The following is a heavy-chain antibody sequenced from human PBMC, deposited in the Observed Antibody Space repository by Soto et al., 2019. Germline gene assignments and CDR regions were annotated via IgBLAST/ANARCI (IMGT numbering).Heavy chain of an antibody. Sequence: QVQLVESGGGVVQPGRSLRLSCAASGFTFSSYGMHWVRQAPGKGLEWVAVIWYDGSNKYYADSVKGRFTISRDNSKNTLDLQMNSLRAEDTAVYYCARESYSSGGGGLGYWGQGTLVTVSS. CDR2: IWYDGSNK. CDR3: ARESYSSGGGGLGY. CDR1: GFTFSSYG. J-gene: IGHJ4*02. V-gene: IGHV3-33*01. D-gene: IGHD6-19*01.